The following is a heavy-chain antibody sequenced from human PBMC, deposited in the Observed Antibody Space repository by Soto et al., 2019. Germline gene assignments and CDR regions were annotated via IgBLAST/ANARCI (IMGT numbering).Heavy chain of an antibody. CDR3: GRWWRTIGAFDS. Sequence: VAVISYEGSLQYYADAVKGRFTISRDNSKNMVYLQMDSLRVEDTAMYFCGRWWRTIGAFDSWGQGTLVTVSP. CDR2: ISYEGSLQ. J-gene: IGHJ5*01. V-gene: IGHV3-33*01. D-gene: IGHD2-15*01.